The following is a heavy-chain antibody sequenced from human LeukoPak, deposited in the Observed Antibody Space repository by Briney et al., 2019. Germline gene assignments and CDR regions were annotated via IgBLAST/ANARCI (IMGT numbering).Heavy chain of an antibody. J-gene: IGHJ4*02. CDR3: AKDDQVVPAANNY. Sequence: GGSLRLSCAASGFTFSSYAMSWVRQAPGKGLEWVSVISGSGGSTYYADSVKGRFTISRDNSKNTLYLQMNSLRAEDTAVYYCAKDDQVVPAANNYWGQGTLVTVSS. D-gene: IGHD2-2*01. CDR2: ISGSGGST. CDR1: GFTFSSYA. V-gene: IGHV3-23*01.